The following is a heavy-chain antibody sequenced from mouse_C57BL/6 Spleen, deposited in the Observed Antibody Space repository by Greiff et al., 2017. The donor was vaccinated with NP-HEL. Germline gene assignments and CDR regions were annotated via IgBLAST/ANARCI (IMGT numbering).Heavy chain of an antibody. J-gene: IGHJ4*01. CDR3: ARGSNYGAMDY. Sequence: QVQLQQPGAELVRPGSSVKLSCKASGYTFTSYWMDWVKQRPGQGLEWIGNIYPSDSETHYNQKFKDKATLTVDKSSSTAYMQLSSLTSEDSAVYYCARGSNYGAMDYWGQGPSVTVSS. V-gene: IGHV1-61*01. D-gene: IGHD2-5*01. CDR1: GYTFTSYW. CDR2: IYPSDSET.